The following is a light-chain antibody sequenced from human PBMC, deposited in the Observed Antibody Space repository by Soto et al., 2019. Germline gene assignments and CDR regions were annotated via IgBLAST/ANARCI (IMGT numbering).Light chain of an antibody. Sequence: ETVMTQSPGTLSVSLGERATLSCRASQSVSIHLSWYQQKPGQAPRLLIYDTSTRATGIPARFSGSGSGTEFTLTISSLQSEDFAVYYCQQYGSTPLTFGGGTKVDIK. J-gene: IGKJ4*01. V-gene: IGKV3-15*01. CDR1: QSVSIH. CDR2: DTS. CDR3: QQYGSTPLT.